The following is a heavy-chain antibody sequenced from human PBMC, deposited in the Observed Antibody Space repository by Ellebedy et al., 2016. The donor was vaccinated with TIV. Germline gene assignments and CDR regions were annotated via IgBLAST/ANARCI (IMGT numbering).Heavy chain of an antibody. CDR2: IHPNSGDT. CDR3: VRDLTNYGSSSY. CDR1: GYTFTGYY. Sequence: AASVKVSCKASGYTFTGYYIHWVRQAPGQGLEWVAWIHPNSGDTAYAQNRQGSVTVTGDTSISTAYMELSRLISDDTAVYYCVRDLTNYGSSSYWGQGTLVTVSS. V-gene: IGHV1-2*02. J-gene: IGHJ4*02. D-gene: IGHD3-22*01.